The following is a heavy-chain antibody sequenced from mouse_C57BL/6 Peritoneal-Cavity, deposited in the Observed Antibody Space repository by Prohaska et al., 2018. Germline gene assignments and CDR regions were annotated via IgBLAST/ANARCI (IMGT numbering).Heavy chain of an antibody. V-gene: IGHV1-36*01. Sequence: TSYXQKFKGKAALTVGTSSSTAYMELNSLTSEDSAVYYCALIYYDYDGYAMDYWGQGTSVTVSS. CDR2: T. J-gene: IGHJ4*01. CDR3: ALIYYDYDGYAMDY. D-gene: IGHD2-4*01.